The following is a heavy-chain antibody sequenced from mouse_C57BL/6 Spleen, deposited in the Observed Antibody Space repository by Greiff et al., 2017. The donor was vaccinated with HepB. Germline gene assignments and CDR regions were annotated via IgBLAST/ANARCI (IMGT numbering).Heavy chain of an antibody. CDR1: GYTFTDYY. CDR3: ARGYVGGV. D-gene: IGHD3-1*01. J-gene: IGHJ1*03. Sequence: EVKLQQSGPELVKPGASVKISCKASGYTFTDYYMNWVKQSHGKSLEWIGDINPNNGGTSYNQKFKGKATLTVDKSSSTAYMELRSLTSEDSAVYYCARGYVGGVWRTGTTLTVSS. V-gene: IGHV1-26*01. CDR2: INPNNGGT.